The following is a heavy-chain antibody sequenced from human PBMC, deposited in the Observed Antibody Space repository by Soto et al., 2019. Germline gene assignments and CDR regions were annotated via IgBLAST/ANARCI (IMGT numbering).Heavy chain of an antibody. Sequence: GGSLRLSCAASGFTFSSYAMSWVRQAPGKGLEWVSAISGSGGSTYYADSVKGRFTISRDNSKNTLYLQMNSLRAEDTAVYYCAKAPWYCSGGSCYSPSFDYWGQGTLVTVSS. J-gene: IGHJ4*02. CDR3: AKAPWYCSGGSCYSPSFDY. CDR1: GFTFSSYA. D-gene: IGHD2-15*01. V-gene: IGHV3-23*01. CDR2: ISGSGGST.